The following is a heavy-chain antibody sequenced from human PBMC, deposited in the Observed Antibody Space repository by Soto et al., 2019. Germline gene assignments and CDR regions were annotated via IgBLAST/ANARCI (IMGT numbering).Heavy chain of an antibody. Sequence: GASVKVSCKVSGYTLTELSMHWVRQAPGKGLEWMGGFDPEDGETIYAQKFQGRVTMTEDTSTDTANMELSSLRSEETAVYYYATDLRMEWLLRPIIGGWFDPWGQGTLVTVSS. CDR2: FDPEDGET. CDR3: ATDLRMEWLLRPIIGGWFDP. J-gene: IGHJ5*02. CDR1: GYTLTELS. V-gene: IGHV1-24*01. D-gene: IGHD3-3*01.